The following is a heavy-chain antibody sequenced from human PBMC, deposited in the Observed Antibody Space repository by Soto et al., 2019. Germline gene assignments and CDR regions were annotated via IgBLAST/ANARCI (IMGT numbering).Heavy chain of an antibody. CDR3: GRGLSRDKVDS. Sequence: SETLSLTCTVSGGSISSYGYYWSWIRQSPGEGLEWIGHIYNGSATFTNPSLKSRVTISVDTSKTQFSLNLSSVTAADTAVYYCGRGLSRDKVDSWGQGSLLTVSS. D-gene: IGHD2-15*01. J-gene: IGHJ4*02. CDR2: IYNGSAT. CDR1: GGSISSYGYY. V-gene: IGHV4-30-4*01.